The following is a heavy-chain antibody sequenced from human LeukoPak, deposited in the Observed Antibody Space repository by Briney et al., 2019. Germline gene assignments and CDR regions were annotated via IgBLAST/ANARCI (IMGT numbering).Heavy chain of an antibody. D-gene: IGHD3-16*01. Sequence: GGSLRLSCAASGLRFSTFAMSWVRQAPARGLEWLSSMKGTGETFYADSVRGRFTLSRDVSRNTVYLQLNNLRVEDTAVYYCARASWVSSADAVWWGQGTVVTVSS. CDR2: MKGTGET. J-gene: IGHJ4*02. V-gene: IGHV3-23*01. CDR3: ARASWVSSADAVW. CDR1: GLRFSTFA.